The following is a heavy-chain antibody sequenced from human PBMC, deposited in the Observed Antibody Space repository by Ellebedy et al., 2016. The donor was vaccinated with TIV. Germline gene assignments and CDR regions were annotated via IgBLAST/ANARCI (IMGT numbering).Heavy chain of an antibody. CDR2: IYYSGST. CDR1: GDSMSNYW. V-gene: IGHV4-59*08. Sequence: MPSETLSLTCNVSGDSMSNYWWSWIRQPPGKPLEWIGYIYYSGSTNYDPSLKSRVTISLDTSKNQFSLRLTSVTAADTAVYYCARLRHYGGDSVWFFDLWGCGTLVTVSS. CDR3: ARLRHYGGDSVWFFDL. D-gene: IGHD4-23*01. J-gene: IGHJ2*01.